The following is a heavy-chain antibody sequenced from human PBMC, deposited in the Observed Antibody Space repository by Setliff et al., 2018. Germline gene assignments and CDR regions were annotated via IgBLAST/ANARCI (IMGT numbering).Heavy chain of an antibody. CDR3: ARVRDCSGGICHRGFHHYMDV. V-gene: IGHV1-69*13. Sequence: SVKVSCKAPGGTFSKYAIAWVRQAPGQGLEWMGGIIPMFGTTNYAQNFQGRVTITADESTTTAYMELSSLRSEDTAVYYCARVRDCSGGICHRGFHHYMDVWGKGTTVTVSS. CDR1: GGTFSKYA. D-gene: IGHD2-15*01. J-gene: IGHJ6*03. CDR2: IIPMFGTT.